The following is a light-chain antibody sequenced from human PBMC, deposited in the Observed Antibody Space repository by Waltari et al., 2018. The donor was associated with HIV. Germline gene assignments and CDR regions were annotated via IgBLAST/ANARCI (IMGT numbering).Light chain of an antibody. CDR3: CSYASGSTFV. CDR1: SSDLGSYDL. CDR2: EVS. V-gene: IGLV2-23*02. Sequence: QSALTQPASVSGSPGQSLTIPCTGTSSDLGSYDLVSWYQQHPGKAPKVMIYEVSKRPSGVSNRFSGSKSGNTASLIISGLQAEDEADYYCCSYASGSTFVFGTGTKVTVL. J-gene: IGLJ1*01.